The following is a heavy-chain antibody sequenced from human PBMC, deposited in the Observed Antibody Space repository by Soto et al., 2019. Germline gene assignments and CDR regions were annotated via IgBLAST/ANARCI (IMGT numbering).Heavy chain of an antibody. CDR1: GFTFSDNY. V-gene: IGHV3-11*01. D-gene: IGHD3-22*01. CDR3: ARDLGYYESDGYFDY. CDR2: ISSSGSII. J-gene: IGHJ4*02. Sequence: GGSLRLSCAASGFTFSDNYMSWIRQAPGKGLEWVSYISSSGSIIYYADSVKGRFAISRDNAKNSLYLQMNSLRAEDTAVYYCARDLGYYESDGYFDYWGQGALVTVSS.